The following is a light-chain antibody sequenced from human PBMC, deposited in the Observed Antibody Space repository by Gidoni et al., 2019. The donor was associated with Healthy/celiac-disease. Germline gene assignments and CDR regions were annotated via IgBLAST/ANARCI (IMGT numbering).Light chain of an antibody. J-gene: IGKJ4*01. CDR3: QQYGSSPPLT. CDR2: GAS. CDR1: QSVSSSD. Sequence: EIVLTPSPGTLSLSPGERATLSCRASQSVSSSDLAWYQQKPGQAPRLLIYGASSRATGIPDRFSGSGSGTDFTLTISRLEPEDFAVYYCQQYGSSPPLTFGGGTKVEIK. V-gene: IGKV3-20*01.